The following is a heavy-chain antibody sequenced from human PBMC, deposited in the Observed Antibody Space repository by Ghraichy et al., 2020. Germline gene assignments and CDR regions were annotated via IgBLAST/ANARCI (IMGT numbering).Heavy chain of an antibody. Sequence: ASVKVSCKASGYTFTSYGISWVRQAPGQGLEWMGWISAYNGNTNYAQKLQGRVTMTTETSTSKAYMELRSLRTDDTAVYYCARRDGYDSSGYYAYWGQGTLVTVSS. V-gene: IGHV1-18*01. J-gene: IGHJ4*02. CDR2: ISAYNGNT. D-gene: IGHD3-22*01. CDR1: GYTFTSYG. CDR3: ARRDGYDSSGYYAY.